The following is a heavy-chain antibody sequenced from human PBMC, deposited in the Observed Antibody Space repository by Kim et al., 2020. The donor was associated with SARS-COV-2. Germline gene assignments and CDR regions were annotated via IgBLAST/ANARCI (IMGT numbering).Heavy chain of an antibody. CDR2: LSGSGGRT. J-gene: IGHJ6*02. CDR3: AKLGCSTTSCYAGDYYYYYGVDV. Sequence: GGSLRLSCAASGFTFDNYAMSWVRQAPGKGLEWVSTLSGSGGRTYNADSVKGRLTISRDNSKNTLYLQMNSLRAEDTAIYYCAKLGCSTTSCYAGDYYYYYGVDVWGQGATVTVSS. D-gene: IGHD2-2*01. V-gene: IGHV3-23*01. CDR1: GFTFDNYA.